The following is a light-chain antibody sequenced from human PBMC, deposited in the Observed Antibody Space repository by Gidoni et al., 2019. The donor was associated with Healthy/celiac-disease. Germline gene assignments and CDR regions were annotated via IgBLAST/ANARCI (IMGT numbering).Light chain of an antibody. J-gene: IGKJ4*01. CDR3: QQYGSSPLT. Sequence: EIVLTQSPGTLSLSPGERATLSCRASQSVSSSYLAWYQQKPGQAPRLLSYGASSRATDIPDRFSGSGSGTDFTLTISRLEPEDFAVYYCQQYGSSPLTFGGGTKVEIK. CDR1: QSVSSSY. CDR2: GAS. V-gene: IGKV3-20*01.